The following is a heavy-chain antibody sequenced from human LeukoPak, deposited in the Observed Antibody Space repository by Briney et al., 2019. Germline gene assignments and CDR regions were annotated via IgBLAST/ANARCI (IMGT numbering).Heavy chain of an antibody. V-gene: IGHV4-34*01. CDR2: INHSGST. CDR1: GGSFSGYY. D-gene: IGHD3-16*02. J-gene: IGHJ4*02. Sequence: SETLSLTCAVYGGSFSGYYWSWIRQPPGKGLEWIGEINHSGSTNYNPSLKSRVTISVDTSKNQFSLKLSSVTAADTAVYYCARLVGDYVWGSYQSEFDYWGQGTLVTVSS. CDR3: ARLVGDYVWGSYQSEFDY.